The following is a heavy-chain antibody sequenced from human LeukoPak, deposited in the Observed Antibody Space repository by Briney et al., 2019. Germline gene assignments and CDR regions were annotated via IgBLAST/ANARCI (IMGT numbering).Heavy chain of an antibody. V-gene: IGHV4-61*02. CDR2: VYSSGRV. CDR3: ARQGDYGDPDRYQFYYYGLDV. D-gene: IGHD4-17*01. CDR1: GGSISSGTNY. J-gene: IGHJ6*02. Sequence: SRTLSLTCTVSGGSISSGTNYWNWIRQPAGKGLEWIGRVYSSGRVYYNPSLDSRVTISRDTSKNQFSLKVTSVTAAGTAVYYCARQGDYGDPDRYQFYYYGLDVWGQGATVTVSS.